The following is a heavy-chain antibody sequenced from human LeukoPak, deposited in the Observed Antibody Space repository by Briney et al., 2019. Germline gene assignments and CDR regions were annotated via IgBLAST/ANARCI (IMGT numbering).Heavy chain of an antibody. CDR1: GFTFSNYG. D-gene: IGHD2-15*01. CDR3: AKGVVAATNAAYYGMDV. Sequence: PGGSLRLSCAASGFTFSNYGMHWVRQAPGKGLEWVAVISYDESDKYYADSVKGRFTISRDNSKNTFYLQMNSLRPEDTAVYYCAKGVVAATNAAYYGMDVWGQGTTVTVSS. CDR2: ISYDESDK. V-gene: IGHV3-30*18. J-gene: IGHJ6*02.